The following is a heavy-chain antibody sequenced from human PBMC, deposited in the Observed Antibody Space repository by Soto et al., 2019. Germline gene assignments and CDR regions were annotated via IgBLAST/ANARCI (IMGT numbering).Heavy chain of an antibody. CDR1: GYSFTNYW. Sequence: PGESLKISCKGSGYSFTNYWIDWVRQMPGKGLEWMGIIYPGDSDTRYSPSFQGQVTISADKSINTAYLQWSSLKASDTAMYYCARRGQYYYDSGSSYDYWGQGTLVTVSS. D-gene: IGHD3-10*01. CDR2: IYPGDSDT. V-gene: IGHV5-51*01. J-gene: IGHJ4*02. CDR3: ARRGQYYYDSGSSYDY.